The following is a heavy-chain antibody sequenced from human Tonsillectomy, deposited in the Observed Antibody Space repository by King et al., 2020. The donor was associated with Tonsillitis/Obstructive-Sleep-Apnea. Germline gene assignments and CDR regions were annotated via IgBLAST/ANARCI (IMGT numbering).Heavy chain of an antibody. V-gene: IGHV4-59*08. J-gene: IGHJ3*02. Sequence: VQLQESGPGLVKPSETLSLTCTVSGGSISSYYWSWIRQPPGKGLEWIGYIHYSGSTNYNPPLKCRVTISVDTSKNQFSLKLSSVTAADTAVYYCASAITTVTTYAFDIWGQGTMVTVSS. CDR2: IHYSGST. CDR1: GGSISSYY. CDR3: ASAITTVTTYAFDI. D-gene: IGHD4-17*01.